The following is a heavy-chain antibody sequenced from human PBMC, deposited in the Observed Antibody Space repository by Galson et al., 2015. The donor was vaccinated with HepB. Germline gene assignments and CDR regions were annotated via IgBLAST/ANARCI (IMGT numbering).Heavy chain of an antibody. V-gene: IGHV3-30-3*01. D-gene: IGHD1-26*01. CDR1: GFTFGSYA. J-gene: IGHJ4*02. Sequence: SLRLSCAASGFTFGSYAMHWVRQAPGKGLEWVAVISYDGSNKYYADSVKGRFTISRDNSKNTLYLQMNSLRAEDTAVYYCARESGELLRSGLHYWGQGTLVTVSS. CDR2: ISYDGSNK. CDR3: ARESGELLRSGLHY.